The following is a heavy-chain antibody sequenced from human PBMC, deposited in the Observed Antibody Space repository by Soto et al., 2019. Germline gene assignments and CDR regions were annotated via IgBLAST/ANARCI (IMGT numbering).Heavy chain of an antibody. CDR3: ARERYYDSTYYYGMDV. CDR1: GYTFTSYY. D-gene: IGHD3-22*01. V-gene: IGHV1-2*02. CDR2: MNPNSGGT. Sequence: ASVKVSCKASGYTFTSYYMHWVGQAPGQGLGWMGWMNPNSGGTNYAQEFQGRVTMTRDTSSSTAYMQLSRLRSDDTAVYYCARERYYDSTYYYGMDVWGQGTTVTVSS. J-gene: IGHJ6*02.